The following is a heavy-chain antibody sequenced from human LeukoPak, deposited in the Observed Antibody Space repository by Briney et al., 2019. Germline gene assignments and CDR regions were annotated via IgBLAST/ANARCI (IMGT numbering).Heavy chain of an antibody. D-gene: IGHD6-13*01. V-gene: IGHV1-2*02. CDR1: GYTFTGYY. CDR3: ARDDSSSRPDYYYYYHHMDV. Sequence: ASVKVSCKASGYTFTGYYMHWVRQAPGQGLEWMGWINPNSGGTNYAQKFQGRVTMTRDTSISTAYMELSRLRFDDTAVYYCARDDSSSRPDYYYYYHHMDVWGKGTTVTVSS. J-gene: IGHJ6*03. CDR2: INPNSGGT.